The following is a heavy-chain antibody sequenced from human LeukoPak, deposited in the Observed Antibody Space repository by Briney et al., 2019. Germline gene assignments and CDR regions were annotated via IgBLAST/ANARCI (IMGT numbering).Heavy chain of an antibody. Sequence: NASETLSLTCTVSGGSISSYYWSWIRQPPGKGLEWIGYIYYSGSTNYNPSLKSRVTISVDTSKNQFSLKLSSVTAADTAVYCCARVFRQYYGSGSYPPTWYYYYYMDVWGKGTTVTISS. D-gene: IGHD3-10*01. CDR2: IYYSGST. CDR1: GGSISSYY. CDR3: ARVFRQYYGSGSYPPTWYYYYYMDV. V-gene: IGHV4-59*01. J-gene: IGHJ6*03.